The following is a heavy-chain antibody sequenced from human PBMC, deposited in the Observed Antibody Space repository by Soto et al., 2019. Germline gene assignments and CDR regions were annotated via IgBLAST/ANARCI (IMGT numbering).Heavy chain of an antibody. CDR1: GFTFSSYA. Sequence: EVQLLESGGGLVQPGGSLRLSCAASGFTFSSYAMSWVRQAPGKGLEWVSAISGSGGSTYYADSVKGRFTISRDNSKNTLYLQMNSLRAEDTAVYYCAKSLPKYYDFLSGYSYYYYYMDVWGKGTTVTVSS. CDR2: ISGSGGST. V-gene: IGHV3-23*01. D-gene: IGHD3-3*01. J-gene: IGHJ6*03. CDR3: AKSLPKYYDFLSGYSYYYYYMDV.